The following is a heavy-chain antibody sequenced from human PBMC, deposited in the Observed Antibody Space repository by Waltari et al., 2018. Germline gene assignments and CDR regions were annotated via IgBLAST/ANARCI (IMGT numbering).Heavy chain of an antibody. CDR3: ARPSYYDSSGYYYVD. J-gene: IGHJ4*02. Sequence: QVQLVQSGAEVKKPGSSVKVSCKASGGTFSSYAISWVRQARGQGREGMGGIITIIGTANYAQKFQGRVTITADESTSTAYMELSSLRSEDTAVYYGARPSYYDSSGYYYVDWGQGTLVTVSS. CDR2: IITIIGTA. CDR1: GGTFSSYA. D-gene: IGHD3-22*01. V-gene: IGHV1-69*13.